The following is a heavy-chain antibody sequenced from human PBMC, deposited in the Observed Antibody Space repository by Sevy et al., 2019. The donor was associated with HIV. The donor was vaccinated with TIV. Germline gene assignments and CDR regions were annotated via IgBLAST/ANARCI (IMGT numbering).Heavy chain of an antibody. CDR3: ARKGGIYAHIDY. V-gene: IGHV3-33*01. D-gene: IGHD3-16*01. CDR1: GFTFSSYG. Sequence: GGSLRLSCAASGFTFSSYGMHWVRQAPGKGLEWVAVIWYDGSNKYYADSVKGRFTIARDNFRNTVYLQMNSLRAEDTAVYYCARKGGIYAHIDYWGQGTLVTVYS. CDR2: IWYDGSNK. J-gene: IGHJ4*02.